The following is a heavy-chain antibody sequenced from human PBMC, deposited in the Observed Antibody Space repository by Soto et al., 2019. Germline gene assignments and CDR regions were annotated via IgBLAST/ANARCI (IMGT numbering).Heavy chain of an antibody. CDR2: INGDGSSI. CDR1: GFSFSTW. CDR3: TRGASGYGNFNY. V-gene: IGHV3-74*01. Sequence: EVQLVESGGGVVQPGGTLRLSCAASGFSFSTWMRWVRQAPGKGLEWLSRINGDGSSISYADSVKGRFTVSTDKAKNTLYLQINSLTAENTAVYYCTRGASGYGNFNYWGQGVLLTVSS. D-gene: IGHD5-12*01. J-gene: IGHJ4*02.